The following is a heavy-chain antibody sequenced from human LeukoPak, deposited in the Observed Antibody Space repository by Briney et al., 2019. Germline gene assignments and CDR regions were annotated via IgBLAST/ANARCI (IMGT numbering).Heavy chain of an antibody. J-gene: IGHJ4*02. D-gene: IGHD4-17*01. CDR2: IYRSGST. Sequence: SETLSLTCTVSGYSISSGYYWGWIRQPPGKGLEWIGSIYRSGSTYYNPSLKGRVTISVDTSKNQFSLKLSSVTAADTAVYYCARDATVTTGEPYWGQGTLVTVSS. CDR3: ARDATVTTGEPY. CDR1: GYSISSGYY. V-gene: IGHV4-38-2*02.